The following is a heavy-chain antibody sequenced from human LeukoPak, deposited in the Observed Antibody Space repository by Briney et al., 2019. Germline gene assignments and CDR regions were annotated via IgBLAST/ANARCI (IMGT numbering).Heavy chain of an antibody. J-gene: IGHJ4*02. D-gene: IGHD4-17*01. Sequence: GGSLRLSCAASGFTVSSNYMSWVRQAPGKGLEWVSVIYSGGSTYYADSVKGRFTISRGNSKNTLYLQMNSLRAEDTAVYYCARIGFGDYAFDYWGQGTLVTVSS. CDR2: IYSGGST. CDR1: GFTVSSNY. CDR3: ARIGFGDYAFDY. V-gene: IGHV3-53*01.